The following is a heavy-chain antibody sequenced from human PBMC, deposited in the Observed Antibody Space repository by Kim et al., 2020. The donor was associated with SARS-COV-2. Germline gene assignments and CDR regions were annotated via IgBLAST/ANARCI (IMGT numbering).Heavy chain of an antibody. D-gene: IGHD3-22*01. V-gene: IGHV3-30-3*01. CDR1: GFTFSSYA. CDR2: ISYDGSNK. J-gene: IGHJ2*01. CDR3: ARAPLGTNYYDSSGYSDWYFDL. Sequence: GGSLRLSCAASGFTFSSYAMHWVRQAPGKGLEWVAVISYDGSNKYYADSVKGRFTISRDNSKNTLYLQMNSLRAEDTAVYYCARAPLGTNYYDSSGYSDWYFDLWGRGTLVTVSS.